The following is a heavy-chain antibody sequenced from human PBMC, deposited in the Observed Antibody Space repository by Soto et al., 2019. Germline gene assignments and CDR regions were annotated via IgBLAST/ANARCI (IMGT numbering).Heavy chain of an antibody. CDR1: GFTFSSYA. J-gene: IGHJ5*02. D-gene: IGHD6-13*01. Sequence: PGGSLRLSCAASGFTFSSYAMSWVRQAPGKGLEWVSAISGSGGSTYYADSVKGRFTISRDNSKDTLYLQMNSLRAEDTAVYYCATRYSSRWKWFDHWGQGTLITLCS. V-gene: IGHV3-23*01. CDR3: ATRYSSRWKWFDH. CDR2: ISGSGGST.